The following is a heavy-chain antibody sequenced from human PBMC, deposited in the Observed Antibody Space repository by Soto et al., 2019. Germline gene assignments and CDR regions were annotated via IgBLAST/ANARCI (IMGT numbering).Heavy chain of an antibody. CDR3: ARVIYQGGSKSYRWVLAGDF. D-gene: IGHD2-2*01. J-gene: IGHJ4*02. V-gene: IGHV3-23*01. Sequence: EVQLLESGGGLVQPGGSLRLSCAASGFTFSSYAMSWVRQAPGKGLEWVSAISGSGGSTYYADSVKGRFTISRDNAKNSLYLQMNSLRAEDTALYYCARVIYQGGSKSYRWVLAGDFWGRGTLVTVSS. CDR2: ISGSGGST. CDR1: GFTFSSYA.